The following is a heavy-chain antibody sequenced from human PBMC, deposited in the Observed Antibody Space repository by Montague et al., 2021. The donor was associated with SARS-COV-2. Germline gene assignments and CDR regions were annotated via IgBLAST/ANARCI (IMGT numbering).Heavy chain of an antibody. CDR3: ARGYDYVWGSYRYLHWFDP. CDR1: GGSFSGYY. CDR2: INHSGST. Sequence: SETLSLTCAVYGGSFSGYYCSWIRQPPGKGLEWIGEINHSGSTNYNPSLKSRVTISVDTSKNQFSLKLSSVTAADTAVYYCARGYDYVWGSYRYLHWFDPWGQGTLVTVSS. D-gene: IGHD3-16*02. J-gene: IGHJ5*02. V-gene: IGHV4-34*01.